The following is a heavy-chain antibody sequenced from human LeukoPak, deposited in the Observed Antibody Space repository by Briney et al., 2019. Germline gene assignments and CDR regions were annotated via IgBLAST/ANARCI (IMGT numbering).Heavy chain of an antibody. CDR3: ARRFCSSTTCAGTPRGAFDI. D-gene: IGHD2-2*01. V-gene: IGHV1-46*01. CDR2: MNPSGGDT. J-gene: IGHJ3*02. Sequence: GASVKVSCKAVGYAFTSYYMNWVRQAPGRGLEWMGIMNPSGGDTDYAQNFQGRVTMTWDTSTSTGYMELSSLRSEDTAVYYCARRFCSSTTCAGTPRGAFDIWGQGTRVTVSS. CDR1: GYAFTSYY.